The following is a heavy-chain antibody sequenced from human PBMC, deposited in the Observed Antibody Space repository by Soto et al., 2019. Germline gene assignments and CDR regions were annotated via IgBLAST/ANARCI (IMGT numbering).Heavy chain of an antibody. CDR1: GFSFSSFA. D-gene: IGHD2-8*01. Sequence: EVQLLESGGGFIHPGGSLRLSCAASGFSFSSFAMNWVRQAPGKGLEWVSIISGSADSTFYAGSVKGRFTISRDNSKSTRYLQINSLRAEDTAVYYCAKTRGAMIYAISVYGMDVWGQGTTVTVSS. J-gene: IGHJ6*02. CDR3: AKTRGAMIYAISVYGMDV. V-gene: IGHV3-23*01. CDR2: ISGSADST.